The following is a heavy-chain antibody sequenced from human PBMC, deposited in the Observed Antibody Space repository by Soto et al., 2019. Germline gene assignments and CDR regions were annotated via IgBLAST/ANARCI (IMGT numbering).Heavy chain of an antibody. CDR2: INPNSGGT. CDR1: GYTFTCYY. J-gene: IGHJ4*02. D-gene: IGHD5-18*01. CDR3: ARAPGIQLWLSFDY. Sequence: AXVKVSCKASGYTFTCYYMHWVLQSPGQGLEWMGWINPNSGGTNYAQKFQGWVTMTRDTSISTAYMELSRLRSDDTAVYYCARAPGIQLWLSFDYWGQGTLVTVSS. V-gene: IGHV1-2*04.